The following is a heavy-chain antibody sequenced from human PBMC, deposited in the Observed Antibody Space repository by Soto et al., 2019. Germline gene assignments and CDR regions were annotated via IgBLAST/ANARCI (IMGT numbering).Heavy chain of an antibody. Sequence: PGGSLRLSCAASGFTFSSYAMSWVRQAPGKGLEWVSAISGSGGSTYYADSVKGRFTISRDNSKNTLYLQMNSLRAEDTAVYYCAKVESYYDSSGYSDYWGQGTLVTVSS. CDR2: ISGSGGST. CDR1: GFTFSSYA. CDR3: AKVESYYDSSGYSDY. J-gene: IGHJ4*02. V-gene: IGHV3-23*01. D-gene: IGHD3-22*01.